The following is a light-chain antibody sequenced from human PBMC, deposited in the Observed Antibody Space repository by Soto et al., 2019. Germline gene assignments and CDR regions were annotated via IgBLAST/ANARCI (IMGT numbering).Light chain of an antibody. CDR1: HDIGNS. V-gene: IGKV1-33*01. Sequence: DIQMTQSPPSLSASVGDRVTITCQASHDIGNSLNWYQQKPGRAPKLLIYDASNLEAGVPSRFRGSGSGTDFTFTISRLQPEDIATYYCQQYENLPTFGQGTRLEIK. CDR3: QQYENLPT. J-gene: IGKJ5*01. CDR2: DAS.